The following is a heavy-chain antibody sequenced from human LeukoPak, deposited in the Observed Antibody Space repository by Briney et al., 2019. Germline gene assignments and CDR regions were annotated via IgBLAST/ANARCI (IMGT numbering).Heavy chain of an antibody. D-gene: IGHD3-22*01. CDR3: ARVPVRRGFYLSDH. CDR1: GYTFTCFY. J-gene: IGHJ4*02. V-gene: IGHV1-2*02. CDR2: ISPNTSVT. Sequence: GASVKVSCKASGYTFTCFYMHWVRQAPGRGLDWMGWISPNTSVTNYARKFQGRVTMTSDTSINTAYLELSGLKSDDTAVYYCARVPVRRGFYLSDHWGQGTLVTVSS.